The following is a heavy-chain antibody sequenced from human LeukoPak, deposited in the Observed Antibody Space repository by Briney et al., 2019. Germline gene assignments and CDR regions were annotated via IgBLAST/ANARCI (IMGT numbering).Heavy chain of an antibody. Sequence: SETLSLTCTVSGGSISSYYWSWIRQPAGKGLEWIGRIYTSGSTNYNPSLKSRVTMSVDTSKNQFSLKLSSVTAADTAVYYCASGLEGIAAAGLDYWGQGTLVTVSS. J-gene: IGHJ4*02. CDR2: IYTSGST. V-gene: IGHV4-4*07. CDR3: ASGLEGIAAAGLDY. D-gene: IGHD6-13*01. CDR1: GGSISSYY.